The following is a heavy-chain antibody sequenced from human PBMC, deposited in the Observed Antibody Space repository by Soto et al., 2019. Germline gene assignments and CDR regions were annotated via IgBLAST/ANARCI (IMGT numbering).Heavy chain of an antibody. Sequence: QVQLQESGPGLVKPSGTLSLTCAVSGDSISASNWWNWVRQPPGKGLEWIGEIYRSGGTNYNPSLKSRVTISLDNSKNLFSLELRSATAADTAVYYCARGLVDWTDAAHEDFDIWGPGTMASVAS. D-gene: IGHD1-1*01. V-gene: IGHV4-4*02. CDR3: ARGLVDWTDAAHEDFDI. CDR2: IYRSGGT. J-gene: IGHJ3*02. CDR1: GDSISASNW.